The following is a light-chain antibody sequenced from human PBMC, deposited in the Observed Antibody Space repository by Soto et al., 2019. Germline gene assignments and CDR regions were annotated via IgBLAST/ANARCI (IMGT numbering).Light chain of an antibody. J-gene: IGLJ3*02. Sequence: QSVVTQPPSTSGTPGQRVTISCSGRSSNIGSNAVNWYQQFPGTDPKVLIYNNNERPSGVPDRFSGSKSGTSASLAITGLQSDDEADYYCATWDDGLNGWVFGGGTKLTVL. CDR2: NNN. V-gene: IGLV1-44*01. CDR1: SSNIGSNA. CDR3: ATWDDGLNGWV.